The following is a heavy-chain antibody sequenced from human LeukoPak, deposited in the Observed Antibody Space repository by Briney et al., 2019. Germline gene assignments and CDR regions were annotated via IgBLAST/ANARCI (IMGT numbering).Heavy chain of an antibody. CDR2: ISAYNGNT. V-gene: IGHV1-18*01. J-gene: IGHJ4*02. Sequence: ASVKVSCEASGYTFTSYGISWVRQAPGQGLEWMGWISAYNGNTNYAQKLQGRVTMTTDTSTSTAYMELRSLRSDDTAVYYCARVVNYYDSSGYYYVEQGSDYWGQGTLVTVSS. D-gene: IGHD3-22*01. CDR3: ARVVNYYDSSGYYYVEQGSDY. CDR1: GYTFTSYG.